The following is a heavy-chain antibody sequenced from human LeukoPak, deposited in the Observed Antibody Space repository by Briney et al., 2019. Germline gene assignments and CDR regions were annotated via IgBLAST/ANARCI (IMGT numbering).Heavy chain of an antibody. CDR3: ARDSYQLLSNQGGYSYGLVDYYYYYMDV. CDR2: IKQDGSEK. Sequence: GGSLRLSCAASGFTFSSYWMSWVRQAPGKGLEWVANIKQDGSEKYYVDSVKGRFTISRDNAKNSLYLQMNSLRAEDTAVYYCARDSYQLLSNQGGYSYGLVDYYYYYMDVWGKGTTVTVSS. V-gene: IGHV3-7*01. D-gene: IGHD5-18*01. J-gene: IGHJ6*03. CDR1: GFTFSSYW.